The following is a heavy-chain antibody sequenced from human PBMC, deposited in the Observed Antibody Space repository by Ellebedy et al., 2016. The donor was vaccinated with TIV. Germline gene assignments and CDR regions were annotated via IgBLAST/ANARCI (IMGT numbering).Heavy chain of an antibody. CDR3: ARDAFGSIDY. V-gene: IGHV3-30-3*01. CDR2: ISHDESNK. CDR1: GFTFSIYA. J-gene: IGHJ4*02. Sequence: EGSLRLSXAASGFTFSIYAIHWVRQAPGRGLECVALISHDESNKNYADSVKGRFTISRDNSKNTLFLQMNSLRDEDTAVYYCARDAFGSIDYWGQGTLVTVSS. D-gene: IGHD3-3*01.